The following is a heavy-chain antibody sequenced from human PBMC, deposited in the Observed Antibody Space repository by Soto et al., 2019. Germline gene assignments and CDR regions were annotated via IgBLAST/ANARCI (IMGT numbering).Heavy chain of an antibody. J-gene: IGHJ4*02. CDR1: GFTFRSFV. Sequence: QVQLVESGGGVVQPGTSLRLSCVGSGFTFRSFVIHWVRQAPGKGLEWVALTSYDGSTKYYDDSVKGRFTISREDSRNTVALQMGSLRLEDTALYYCARWGTTGGLDVWCQGTLVSVSS. V-gene: IGHV3-30*19. CDR3: ARWGTTGGLDV. CDR2: TSYDGSTK. D-gene: IGHD3-16*01.